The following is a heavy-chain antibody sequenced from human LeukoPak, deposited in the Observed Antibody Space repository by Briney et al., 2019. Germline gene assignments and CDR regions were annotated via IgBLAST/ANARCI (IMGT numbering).Heavy chain of an antibody. CDR3: ARGTMVRGVIMSYYYYYYMDV. V-gene: IGHV4-31*03. CDR1: GGSISSGGYY. CDR2: IYYSGST. D-gene: IGHD3-10*01. J-gene: IGHJ6*03. Sequence: PSETLSLTCTASGGSISSGGYYWSWIRQHPGKGLEWIGYIYYSGSTYYNPSLKSRVTISVDTSKNQFSLKLSSVTAADTAVYYCARGTMVRGVIMSYYYYYYMDVWGKGTTVTVSS.